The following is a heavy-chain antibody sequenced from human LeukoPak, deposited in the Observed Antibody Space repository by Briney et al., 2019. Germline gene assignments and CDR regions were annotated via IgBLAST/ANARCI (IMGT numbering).Heavy chain of an antibody. D-gene: IGHD3-3*01. CDR2: IYTSGST. CDR3: ARETDFWSGFDY. CDR1: GGSISSYY. Sequence: SETLSLTCTVSGGSISSYYWSWIRQPAGKGLEWIGRIYTSGSTNYNPSLKRRVTMSVDTSKNQFSLKLSSVTAADTAVYYCARETDFWSGFDYWGQRTLVTVSS. V-gene: IGHV4-4*07. J-gene: IGHJ4*02.